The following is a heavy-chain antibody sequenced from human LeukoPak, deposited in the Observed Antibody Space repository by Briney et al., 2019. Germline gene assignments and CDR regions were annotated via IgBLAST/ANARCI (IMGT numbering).Heavy chain of an antibody. V-gene: IGHV3-30*18. CDR1: GFTFSVYG. CDR2: ISYDGSR. CDR3: AKVYGKPYVGAYAFDI. D-gene: IGHD3-10*02. J-gene: IGHJ3*02. Sequence: PGRSLRLSCAASGFTFSVYGMHWIRQAPGKGLEWVAVISYDGSRYYADSVKGRFTISRDNSKSTLSLQMNDLRPEDTAVYYCAKVYGKPYVGAYAFDIWGQGTMVTVSS.